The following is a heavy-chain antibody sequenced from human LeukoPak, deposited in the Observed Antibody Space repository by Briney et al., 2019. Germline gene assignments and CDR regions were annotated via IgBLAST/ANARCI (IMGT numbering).Heavy chain of an antibody. J-gene: IGHJ4*02. CDR1: GFTFNTYW. CDR2: INEDGGEK. V-gene: IGHV3-7*01. Sequence: AGSLRLSCAASGFTFNTYWMSWVRQAPGKGLEWVANINEDGGEKYYVDSVKGRIIISRDNARNSLYLQMNSPRAEDTAVYYCVQRGFSLDYWGQGTPVTVSS. D-gene: IGHD6-25*01. CDR3: VQRGFSLDY.